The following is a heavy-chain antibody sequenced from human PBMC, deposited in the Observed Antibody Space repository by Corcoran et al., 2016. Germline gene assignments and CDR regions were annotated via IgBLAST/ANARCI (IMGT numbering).Heavy chain of an antibody. CDR2: IKSKTDGGTT. CDR1: GFTFSNAW. J-gene: IGHJ4*02. Sequence: EVQLVESGGGLVKPGGSLRLSCAASGFTFSNAWMNWVRQAPEKGLEWVGRIKSKTDGGTTDYAAPVKGRFTISRDDSKNTLYLQMNSLKNEDTAVYYCTTHTYGSGSYYVVEFDYWGQGTLVTVSS. D-gene: IGHD3-10*01. CDR3: TTHTYGSGSYYVVEFDY. V-gene: IGHV3-15*07.